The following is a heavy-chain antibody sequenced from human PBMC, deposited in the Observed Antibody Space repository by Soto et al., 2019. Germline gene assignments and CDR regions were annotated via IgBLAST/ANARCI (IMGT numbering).Heavy chain of an antibody. CDR2: IYYSGST. V-gene: IGHV4-30-4*01. CDR1: GGSISSSSYY. D-gene: IGHD5-12*01. Sequence: PSETLSLTCTVSGGSISSSSYYWGWIRQPPGKGLEWIGYIYYSGSTYYNPSLKSRVTISVDTSKNQFSLKLSSVTAADTAVYYCARNSGYDNGIDYWGQGTLVTVSS. J-gene: IGHJ4*02. CDR3: ARNSGYDNGIDY.